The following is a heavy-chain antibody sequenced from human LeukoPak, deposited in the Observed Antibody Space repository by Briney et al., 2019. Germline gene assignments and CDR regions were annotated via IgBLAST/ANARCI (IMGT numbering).Heavy chain of an antibody. V-gene: IGHV4-34*01. CDR1: GGSFSGYY. J-gene: IGHJ4*02. CDR3: ARGRLEETTVTTTDDY. CDR2: INHSGST. Sequence: SETLSLTCAVYGGSFSGYYWSWIRQPPGKGLEWIGEINHSGSTNYNPSLKSRVTISVDTSKNQFSLKLSSVTAADTAVYYSARGRLEETTVTTTDDYWGQGTLVTVSS. D-gene: IGHD4-17*01.